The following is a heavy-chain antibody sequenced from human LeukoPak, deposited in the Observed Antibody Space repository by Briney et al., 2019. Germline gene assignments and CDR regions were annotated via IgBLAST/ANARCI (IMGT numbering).Heavy chain of an antibody. J-gene: IGHJ4*02. V-gene: IGHV3-21*01. CDR1: GFTFSSYS. CDR3: ARDGGYGVHYFDY. CDR2: ISSSSSYI. Sequence: GGSLRLSCAASGFTFSSYSMNWVRQAPGKGLEWVSSISSSSSYIYYADSVKGRFTISRDNAKNSLYLQMNSLRAEDTAVYYCARDGGYGVHYFDYWGQGTLVTVSS. D-gene: IGHD5-12*01.